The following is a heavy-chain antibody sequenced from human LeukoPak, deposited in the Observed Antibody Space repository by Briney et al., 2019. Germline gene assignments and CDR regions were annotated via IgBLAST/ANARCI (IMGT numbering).Heavy chain of an antibody. CDR3: ARGKPPCGGDCYPAYSQH. CDR2: INHSGST. J-gene: IGHJ1*01. Sequence: PSETLSLTCAVYGGSFSGYYWSWIRQPPGKGLEWSGEINHSGSTNYNPSLRSRVTISVDTSKNQFSLKLSSVTAADTAVYYCARGKPPCGGDCYPAYSQHWSQGTLVTVSS. D-gene: IGHD2-21*02. V-gene: IGHV4-34*01. CDR1: GGSFSGYY.